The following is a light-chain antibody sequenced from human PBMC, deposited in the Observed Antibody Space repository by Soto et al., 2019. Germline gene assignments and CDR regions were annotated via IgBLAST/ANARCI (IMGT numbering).Light chain of an antibody. CDR1: SGHSNYA. CDR2: LNRDGSH. J-gene: IGLJ2*01. Sequence: QPVLTQSPSASASLGASVKLTCTLSSGHSNYAIAWHQQQPEQGPRYLMKLNRDGSHSKGDGIPNRFSGSSSGAERYLTISSLQSEDEADYYCQTWGTGIVIFGGGTKLTVL. V-gene: IGLV4-69*01. CDR3: QTWGTGIVI.